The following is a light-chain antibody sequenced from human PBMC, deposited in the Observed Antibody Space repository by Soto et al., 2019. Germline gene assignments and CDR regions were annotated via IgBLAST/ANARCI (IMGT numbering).Light chain of an antibody. CDR1: ASNIGSNT. V-gene: IGLV1-44*01. CDR3: AAWDDSLNGPV. CDR2: SNN. Sequence: QPVLTQPPSASGTPGQGVTIPCSGSASNIGSNTVNWYQQLPGTAPKLLIYSNNQRPSGVPDRFSGSKSGTSASLAISGLQSEDEADYYCAAWDDSLNGPVFGTGTKLTVL. J-gene: IGLJ1*01.